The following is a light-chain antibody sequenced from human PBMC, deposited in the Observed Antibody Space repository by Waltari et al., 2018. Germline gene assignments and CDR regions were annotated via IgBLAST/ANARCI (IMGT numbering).Light chain of an antibody. V-gene: IGKV1-33*01. CDR3: QQYDNLPLT. Sequence: DIQMTQSPSSLSASVGDRVTITCQASQDISNYLNWYQQTPGKAPKLLIYDASNLETGGPSRFSGSGSGTDFTFTISSLQPEDIETYYCQQYDNLPLTFGGGTKVEIK. CDR1: QDISNY. J-gene: IGKJ4*01. CDR2: DAS.